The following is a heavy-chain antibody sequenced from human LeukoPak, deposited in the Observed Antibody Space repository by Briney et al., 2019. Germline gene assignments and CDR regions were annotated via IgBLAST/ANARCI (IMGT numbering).Heavy chain of an antibody. CDR1: GFTVSTNY. J-gene: IGHJ6*02. Sequence: GGSLRLSCAASGFTVSTNYMSWVRQTPGKGLEWVSVLYSDGSTYYLDSVKGRFTISRDNSKNTLYLQMNSLRAEDTAVYYCAKFSSGPLYYYYYGMDVWGQGTTVTVSS. CDR2: LYSDGST. V-gene: IGHV3-53*01. CDR3: AKFSSGPLYYYYYGMDV. D-gene: IGHD6-19*01.